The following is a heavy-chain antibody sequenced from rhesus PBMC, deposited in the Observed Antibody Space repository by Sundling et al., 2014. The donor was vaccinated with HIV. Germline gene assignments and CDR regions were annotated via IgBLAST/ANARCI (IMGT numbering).Heavy chain of an antibody. CDR3: SRGLSLQYLDWLFSY. D-gene: IGHD3-3*01. CDR1: GFIFGDYG. CDR2: IRYTGKTV. Sequence: EVQLVESGGGLVQPGGSLRLSCAASGFIFGDYGMHWVRQAPGKGLEWVASIRYTGKTVYYADSVKGRFTVSRDNAKNSLSLQMSSLRAEDTAVYYCSRGLSLQYLDWLFSYWGQGVLVTVSS. J-gene: IGHJ4*01. V-gene: IGHV3-183*02.